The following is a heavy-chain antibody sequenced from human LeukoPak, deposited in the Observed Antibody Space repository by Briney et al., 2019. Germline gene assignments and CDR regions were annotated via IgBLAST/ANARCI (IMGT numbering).Heavy chain of an antibody. Sequence: ASVKVSCKASGYTFTGYYMHWVRQAPGQGLEWMGRINPNSGGTNYAQKFQGRVTMTRDTSISTAYMELSRLRSDDTAVYYCARARGVVAAAGTTYNYWGQGTLVTVSS. CDR2: INPNSGGT. J-gene: IGHJ4*02. CDR3: ARARGVVAAAGTTYNY. CDR1: GYTFTGYY. D-gene: IGHD6-13*01. V-gene: IGHV1-2*06.